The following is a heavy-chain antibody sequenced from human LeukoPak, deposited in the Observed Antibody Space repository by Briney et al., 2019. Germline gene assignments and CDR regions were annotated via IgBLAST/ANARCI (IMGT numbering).Heavy chain of an antibody. CDR2: IYYSGST. CDR3: ARHRVGQQPFVYYFDY. Sequence: SETLSLTCTVSGGSISSYYWSWIRQPPGKGLEWIGYIYYSGSTNYNPSLKGRVTISVDTSKNQFSLKLSSVTAADTAVYYCARHRVGQQPFVYYFDYWGQGTLVTVSS. D-gene: IGHD6-13*01. J-gene: IGHJ4*02. CDR1: GGSISSYY. V-gene: IGHV4-59*08.